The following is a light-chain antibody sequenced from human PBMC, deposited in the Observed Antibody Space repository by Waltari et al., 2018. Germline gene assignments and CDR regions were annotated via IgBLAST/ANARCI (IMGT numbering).Light chain of an antibody. J-gene: IGLJ2*01. V-gene: IGLV3-1*01. CDR2: QNN. CDR3: QALDRRTVEVV. Sequence: SYDLTQPPPVSVSPGQTASITCSDDTLANKNVCWYQQKPGQSPVLVIYQNNKRPSGIPERFSASNSGSTATLTMSGVQSTDEADYYCQALDRRTVEVVVGGGTRLAVL. CDR1: TLANKN.